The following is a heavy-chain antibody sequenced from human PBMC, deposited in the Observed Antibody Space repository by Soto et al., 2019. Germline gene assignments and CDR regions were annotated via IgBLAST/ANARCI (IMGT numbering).Heavy chain of an antibody. Sequence: EVQLLESGGGLVQPGGSLRLSCAASGFTFSSYVMSWVRQAPGKGLEWVSAISGSGGNTFYADSVKGRFTVSRDNSKNTLYLQMVSLRAEDTAIYYCAKAEDNYDVLTGYYLGNYYFDYWGQGTLVTVSS. D-gene: IGHD3-9*01. CDR3: AKAEDNYDVLTGYYLGNYYFDY. V-gene: IGHV3-23*01. J-gene: IGHJ4*02. CDR2: ISGSGGNT. CDR1: GFTFSSYV.